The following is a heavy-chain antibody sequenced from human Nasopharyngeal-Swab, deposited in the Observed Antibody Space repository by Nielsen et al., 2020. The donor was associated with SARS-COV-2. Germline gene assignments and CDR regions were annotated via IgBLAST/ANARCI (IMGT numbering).Heavy chain of an antibody. D-gene: IGHD3-22*01. V-gene: IGHV3-21*01. CDR2: ISSSSSYI. Sequence: GGSLRLSCAASGFTFSSYWMSWVRQAPGKGLEWVSSISSSSSYIYYADSVKGRFAISRDNAKNSLYLQMNSLRAEDTAVYYCARDQILQEYYYDSGGYWGIDYWGQGTLVTVSS. CDR1: GFTFSSYW. CDR3: ARDQILQEYYYDSGGYWGIDY. J-gene: IGHJ4*02.